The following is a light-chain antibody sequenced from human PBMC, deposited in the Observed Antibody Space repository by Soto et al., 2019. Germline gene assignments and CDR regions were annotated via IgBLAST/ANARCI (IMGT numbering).Light chain of an antibody. J-gene: IGKJ5*01. Sequence: EIVLTQSPGTLSLSPGERVTLSCRASQSVSSSYLAWYQQKPGQAPRLLIYGASSRATGIPDRFSGSGSGTDLTLTISRLEPEDFAVYYCQQYGSSLSITFGQGTRLEIK. CDR3: QQYGSSLSIT. V-gene: IGKV3-20*01. CDR2: GAS. CDR1: QSVSSSY.